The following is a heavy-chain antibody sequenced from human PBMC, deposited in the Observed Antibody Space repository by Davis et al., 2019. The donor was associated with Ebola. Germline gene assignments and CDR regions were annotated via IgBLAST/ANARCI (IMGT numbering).Heavy chain of an antibody. V-gene: IGHV1-46*01. Sequence: ASVQVSCKASGYTFTSYYMHWVRQAPGQGLEGMGIINPSGGSTSYAQKFQGRVTMTRDTSTSTVYMELSSLRSEYTAVYYCAREIVVVVAATGYYYYGMDVWGKGTTVTVSS. CDR2: INPSGGST. J-gene: IGHJ6*04. CDR1: GYTFTSYY. D-gene: IGHD2-15*01. CDR3: AREIVVVVAATGYYYYGMDV.